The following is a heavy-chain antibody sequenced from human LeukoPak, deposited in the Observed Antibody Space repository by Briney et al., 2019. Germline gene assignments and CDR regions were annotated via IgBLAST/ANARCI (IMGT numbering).Heavy chain of an antibody. D-gene: IGHD6-19*01. V-gene: IGHV4-4*02. CDR3: ARDMGTSGWYHHDAFDI. CDR1: GGSISSSNW. J-gene: IGHJ3*02. Sequence: SETLSLTCAVSGGSISSSNWWSWVRQPPGKGLEWIGEIYHSGSTNYNPSLKSRVTISVDKSKNQFSLKLSSVTAADTAVYYCARDMGTSGWYHHDAFDIWGQGTMVTVSS. CDR2: IYHSGST.